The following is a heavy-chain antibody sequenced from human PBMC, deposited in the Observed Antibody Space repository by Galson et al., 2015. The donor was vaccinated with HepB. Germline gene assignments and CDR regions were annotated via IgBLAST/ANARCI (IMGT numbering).Heavy chain of an antibody. CDR3: TRDSWLGQQPAFDF. D-gene: IGHD6-13*01. Sequence: SVKVSCKASGYFFSSYSMNWFRQAPGQGLEWMGYISSTTGNPTYAQGFTGRFVFSWDTSVSTAYLQISSLEAEDTALYYCTRDSWLGQQPAFDFWGQGTLVTVSS. V-gene: IGHV7-4-1*02. CDR2: ISSTTGNP. J-gene: IGHJ4*02. CDR1: GYFFSSYS.